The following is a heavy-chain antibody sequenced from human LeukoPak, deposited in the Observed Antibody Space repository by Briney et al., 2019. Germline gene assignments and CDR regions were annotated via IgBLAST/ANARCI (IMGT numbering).Heavy chain of an antibody. D-gene: IGHD6-13*01. Sequence: PSETPSLTCTVSGGSIRSYYWSWIRQPPGKGLEWIGYIYYSGSTNDNPSLKSRVTMSVDTSKNQFSLKLSSVTAADTAVYYCARYQTPIAAAGSRYAFDIWGQGTMVTVSS. CDR3: ARYQTPIAAAGSRYAFDI. J-gene: IGHJ3*02. V-gene: IGHV4-59*01. CDR2: IYYSGST. CDR1: GGSIRSYY.